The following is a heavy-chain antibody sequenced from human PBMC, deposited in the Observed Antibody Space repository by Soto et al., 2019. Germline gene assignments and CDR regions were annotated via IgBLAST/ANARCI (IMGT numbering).Heavy chain of an antibody. J-gene: IGHJ6*02. CDR3: ARGDSSSWYQYYYYYGMDV. V-gene: IGHV4-4*07. Sequence: SETLSLTCTVSGGSISSYYWSWIRQPAGKGLEWIGRIYTSGSTNYNPSLKSRVTMSVDTSKNQFSLKLSSVTAADTAVYYCARGDSSSWYQYYYYYGMDVWGQGTTVTVSS. CDR1: GGSISSYY. D-gene: IGHD6-13*01. CDR2: IYTSGST.